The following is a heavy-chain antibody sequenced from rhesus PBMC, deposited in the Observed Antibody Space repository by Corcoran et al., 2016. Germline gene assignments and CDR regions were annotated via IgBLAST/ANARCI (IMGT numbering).Heavy chain of an antibody. CDR3: ARDYSGRVIDY. V-gene: IGHV4-165*01. D-gene: IGHD6-25*01. CDR1: GGPFSGYY. J-gene: IGHJ4*01. Sequence: QVQLQESGPGLVKPSETLSLTCAVAGGPFSGYYWGWVRHPPGKGLEWIGYISGSRGSTDYNPSLKSRITISTDTSKSQFSLKLSSVTAADTAVYYCARDYSGRVIDYWGQGVLVTVSS. CDR2: ISGSRGST.